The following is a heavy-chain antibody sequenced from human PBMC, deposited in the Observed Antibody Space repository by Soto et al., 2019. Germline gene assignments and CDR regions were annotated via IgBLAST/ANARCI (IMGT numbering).Heavy chain of an antibody. J-gene: IGHJ3*02. CDR2: VYYNGSP. CDR3: ARQTYLTYFDI. Sequence: QLQLQESGPGLVKPSETLSLTCTVSRGSIQSSTYYWGWIRQPPGKGLEWIGTVYYNGSPYFNPSLKSRLTLSADPSQNQFSFRLASVTAADTAVYYCARQTYLTYFDIWGQGTMVTVSS. V-gene: IGHV4-39*01. CDR1: RGSIQSSTYY. D-gene: IGHD3-16*01.